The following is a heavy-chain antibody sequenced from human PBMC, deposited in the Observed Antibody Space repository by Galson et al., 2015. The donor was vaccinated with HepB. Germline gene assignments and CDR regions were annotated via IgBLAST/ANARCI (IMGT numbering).Heavy chain of an antibody. CDR2: TYYRSKWYN. J-gene: IGHJ3*02. CDR3: AREVSATGTVDI. CDR1: GDSVSTNSAA. V-gene: IGHV6-1*01. Sequence: CAIPGDSVSTNSAAWNWIRQSPSRGLEWLGRTYYRSKWYNGYAVSVKSRIVINADTSKNQFSLQLNSVTPEDTAVYYCAREVSATGTVDIWGQGTMITVSS. D-gene: IGHD1-1*01.